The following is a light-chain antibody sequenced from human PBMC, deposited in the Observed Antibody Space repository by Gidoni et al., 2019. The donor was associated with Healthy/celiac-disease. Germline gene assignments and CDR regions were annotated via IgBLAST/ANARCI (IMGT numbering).Light chain of an antibody. CDR2: AAP. V-gene: IGKV1-39*01. J-gene: IGKJ4*01. CDR3: QQGYSTPPT. CDR1: QSISRH. Sequence: DILMTLSPSSVSASVGDRVTITRRASQSISRHLNWYQQKPGKAPKLLIYAAPSLQSGVPSSFGGSGSGTDFTLTISSLQPKNFATYYCQQGYSTPPTFGGGTKVEIK.